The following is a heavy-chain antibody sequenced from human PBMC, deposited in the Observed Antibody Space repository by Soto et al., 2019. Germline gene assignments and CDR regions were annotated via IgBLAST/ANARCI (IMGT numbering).Heavy chain of an antibody. CDR3: AKGKEGNRTTNPKDFWSGYYVHWFDH. Sequence: LRLSCAASGFTFSSYAMSWVRQAPGKGLEWVSAISGSGGSTYYADSVKGRFTISRDNSKNTLYLQMNSLRAEDTAVYYCAKGKEGNRTTNPKDFWSGYYVHWFDHWGQGTLVTVSS. D-gene: IGHD3-3*01. V-gene: IGHV3-23*01. CDR1: GFTFSSYA. J-gene: IGHJ5*02. CDR2: ISGSGGST.